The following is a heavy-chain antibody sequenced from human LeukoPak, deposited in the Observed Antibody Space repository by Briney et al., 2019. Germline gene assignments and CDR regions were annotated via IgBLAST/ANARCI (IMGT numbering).Heavy chain of an antibody. Sequence: PGGSLRLSCAASGLSFSTFAMSWVRQGPARGLEWVSSIRGNGETFYADSVKGRFTISRDNSKNTLYLQMNSLRAEDTAVYYCAKGDTYYDILDSSLPDDYWGQGTLVTVSS. CDR1: GLSFSTFA. V-gene: IGHV3-23*01. CDR2: IRGNGET. J-gene: IGHJ4*02. D-gene: IGHD3-9*01. CDR3: AKGDTYYDILDSSLPDDY.